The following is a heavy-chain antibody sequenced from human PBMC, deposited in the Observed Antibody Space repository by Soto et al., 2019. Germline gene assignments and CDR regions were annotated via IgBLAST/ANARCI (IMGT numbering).Heavy chain of an antibody. V-gene: IGHV4-31*03. J-gene: IGHJ5*02. CDR1: GGSISSGTYY. Sequence: PSETLSLTCTVSGGSISSGTYYWSWIRQHPGKGLEWIGYIYYSGSTYYNPSLKSRVTISVDTSKNQFSLKLSSVTAADTAVYYCARCLSSTKAFDPWGQGTLVTVSS. CDR3: ARCLSSTKAFDP. D-gene: IGHD5-12*01. CDR2: IYYSGST.